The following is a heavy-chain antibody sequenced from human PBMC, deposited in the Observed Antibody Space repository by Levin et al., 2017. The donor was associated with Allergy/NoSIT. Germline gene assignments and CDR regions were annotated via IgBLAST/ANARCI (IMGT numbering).Heavy chain of an antibody. CDR3: GRVVTGQYYFDY. CDR2: IYYSGST. Sequence: SQTLSLTCTVSGGSISSSSYYWGWIRQPPGKGLEWIGSIYYSGSTYYNPSLKSRVTISVDTSKNQFSLKLSSVTAADTAVYYCGRVVTGQYYFDYWGQGTLVTVSS. D-gene: IGHD4-23*01. J-gene: IGHJ4*02. CDR1: GGSISSSSYY. V-gene: IGHV4-39*01.